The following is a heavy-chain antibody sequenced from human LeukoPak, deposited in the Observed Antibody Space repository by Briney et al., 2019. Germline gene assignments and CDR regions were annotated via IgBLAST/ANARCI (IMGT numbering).Heavy chain of an antibody. D-gene: IGHD2-15*01. V-gene: IGHV3-7*01. CDR3: AREGHCSGGSCWGEGVVY. CDR1: GFTFSSYW. CDR2: IKQDGSEK. J-gene: IGHJ4*02. Sequence: PGGSLRLSCAASGFTFSSYWMSWVRQAPGKGLEWVANIKQDGSEKYYVDSVKGRFTISRDNAKNSLYLQMNSLRAEDTAVYYCAREGHCSGGSCWGEGVVYWGQGTLVTVSS.